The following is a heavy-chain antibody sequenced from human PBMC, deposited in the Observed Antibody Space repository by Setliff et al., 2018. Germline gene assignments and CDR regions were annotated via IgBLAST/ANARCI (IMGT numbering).Heavy chain of an antibody. J-gene: IGHJ4*02. CDR1: GFTFSSYW. V-gene: IGHV3-74*01. CDR3: ARVLNFSGAAGTVDY. Sequence: PGGSLRLSCAASGFTFSSYWMHWVRQAPGKGLVWVSRINSDGSSTSYADSVKGRFTISRDNAKNTLYLQMNSLRAEDTAVYYCARVLNFSGAAGTVDYWGQGTLVTVS. CDR2: INSDGSST. D-gene: IGHD6-13*01.